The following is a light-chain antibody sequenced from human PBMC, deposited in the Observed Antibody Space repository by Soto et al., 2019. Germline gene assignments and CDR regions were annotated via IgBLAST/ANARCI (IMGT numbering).Light chain of an antibody. CDR2: GAS. Sequence: EIVMTQSPATLSVSPEERATLSCRASQSINSNLAWYQQKPGQAPRLLIYGASTRATGVPARFSGSGSGTEFTLTISSLQSEDFAVYYCQQYSNWWSFGQGTKV. J-gene: IGKJ1*01. V-gene: IGKV3-15*01. CDR3: QQYSNWWS. CDR1: QSINSN.